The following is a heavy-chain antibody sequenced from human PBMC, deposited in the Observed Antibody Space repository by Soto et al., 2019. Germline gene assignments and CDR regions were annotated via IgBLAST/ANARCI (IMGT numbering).Heavy chain of an antibody. CDR1: GGSISSDTHY. CDR3: TSSREASGDIVVVPTPSFDF. CDR2: IFHTGGT. Sequence: QLLLQESGPGLVKPSETLSLTCTVSGGSISSDTHYWGWIRQTPGKGLEWIATIFHTGGTYYNPSRKSRVTMAVATSTNQFSLELGSVIAADTAVYYCTSSREASGDIVVVPTPSFDFWGRGSLVTVSS. D-gene: IGHD2-2*01. J-gene: IGHJ4*02. V-gene: IGHV4-39*01.